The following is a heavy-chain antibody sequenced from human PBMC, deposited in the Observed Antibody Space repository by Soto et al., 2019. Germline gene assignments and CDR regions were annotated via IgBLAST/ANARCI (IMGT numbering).Heavy chain of an antibody. CDR3: ARGYCCGGSCYRFDY. Sequence: QVQLVQSGAEVKKPGSSVKVSCKASGGTFSSYTISWVRQAPGQGLEWMGRIIPILGIANYAQKFQGRVTITADKSTSTAYMELSSLRSEDTAVYYCARGYCCGGSCYRFDYWGQGTLVTVSS. CDR2: IIPILGIA. J-gene: IGHJ4*02. CDR1: GGTFSSYT. V-gene: IGHV1-69*02. D-gene: IGHD2-15*01.